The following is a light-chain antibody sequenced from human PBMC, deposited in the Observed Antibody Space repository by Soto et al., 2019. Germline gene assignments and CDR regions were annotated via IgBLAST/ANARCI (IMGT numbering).Light chain of an antibody. CDR3: QKYNSAPYT. Sequence: DIQMTQSPSSLAASVGDRVNITCRASQGISNYLAWYQQKPGKVPKLMIYATSTLQTGVPSRFSGTGSATNFTLHISSLQPEDFATYYCQKYNSAPYTFGQWTKLEIK. CDR1: QGISNY. J-gene: IGKJ2*01. CDR2: ATS. V-gene: IGKV1-27*01.